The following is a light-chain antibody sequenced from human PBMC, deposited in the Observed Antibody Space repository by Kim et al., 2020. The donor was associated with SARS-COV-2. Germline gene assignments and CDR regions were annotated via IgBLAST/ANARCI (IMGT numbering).Light chain of an antibody. J-gene: IGLJ1*01. CDR2: YDS. V-gene: IGLV3-21*04. CDR3: QVWDSSSDSNYV. CDR1: NIGSKS. Sequence: SYELTQPPSVSVAPGKTARITCGGNNIGSKSVHWYQQKPGQAPVLVIYYDSDRPSGIPERFSGSNSGNTATLTISRVEAGDEADYYCQVWDSSSDSNYVFGTGTKVTVL.